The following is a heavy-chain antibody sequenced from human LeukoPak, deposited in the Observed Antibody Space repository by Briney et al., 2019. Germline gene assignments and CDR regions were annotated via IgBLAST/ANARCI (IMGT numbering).Heavy chain of an antibody. CDR1: GFTFSSYG. CDR3: AKDRHYYDSSGYRDY. J-gene: IGHJ4*02. D-gene: IGHD3-22*01. V-gene: IGHV3-23*01. Sequence: GGSLRLSCAASGFTFSSYGMHWVRQAPGKGLEWVSAISGSGGSTYYADSVKGRFTISRDNSKNTLYLQMNSLRAEDTAVYYCAKDRHYYDSSGYRDYWGQGTLVTVSS. CDR2: ISGSGGST.